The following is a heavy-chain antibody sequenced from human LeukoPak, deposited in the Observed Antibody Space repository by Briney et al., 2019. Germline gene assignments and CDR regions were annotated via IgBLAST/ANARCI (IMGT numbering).Heavy chain of an antibody. J-gene: IGHJ4*02. CDR1: GGSFSGYY. Sequence: SETLSLTCAVYGGSFSGYYWSWIRQPPGKGLEWIGEINHSGSTNYNPSLKSRVTISVDTSKNQFSLKLSSVTAADTAVYYCARGGQLVHPRRYYFDYWGQGTLVTVSS. CDR3: ARGGQLVHPRRYYFDY. V-gene: IGHV4-34*01. D-gene: IGHD6-13*01. CDR2: INHSGST.